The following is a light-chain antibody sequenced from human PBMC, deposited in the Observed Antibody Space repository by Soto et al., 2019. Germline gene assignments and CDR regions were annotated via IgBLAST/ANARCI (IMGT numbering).Light chain of an antibody. CDR1: QSVSSSY. J-gene: IGKJ4*01. V-gene: IGKV3-20*01. CDR3: QQSSSSLLT. CDR2: GAF. Sequence: EIVLTQSPGTLSLSPRERATLSCRASQSVSSSYLAWYQQKPGQAPRLLIYGAFSRATGTPDRFSGSGSGTDFTLTISRLEPEDSAVDYCQQSSSSLLTFGGGTKVEIK.